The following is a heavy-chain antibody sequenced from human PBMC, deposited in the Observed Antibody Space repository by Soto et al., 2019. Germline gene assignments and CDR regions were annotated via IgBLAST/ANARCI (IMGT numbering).Heavy chain of an antibody. CDR3: ARDVDTAMVTPIYFDY. V-gene: IGHV4-31*03. D-gene: IGHD5-18*01. CDR1: GGSISSGGYY. J-gene: IGHJ4*02. Sequence: SETLSLTCTVSGGSISSGGYYWSWIRQHPGKGLEWIGYIYYSGSIYYNPSLKSRVTISVDTSKNQFSLKLSSVTAADSAVYYCARDVDTAMVTPIYFDYWGQGTLVTVSS. CDR2: IYYSGSI.